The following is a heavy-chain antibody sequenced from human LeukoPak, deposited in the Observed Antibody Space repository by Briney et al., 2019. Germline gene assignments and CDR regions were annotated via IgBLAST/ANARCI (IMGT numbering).Heavy chain of an antibody. J-gene: IGHJ4*02. D-gene: IGHD2-2*02. CDR1: GGSISSGSYY. V-gene: IGHV4-61*02. CDR3: AATGDLYYFSDY. CDR2: IYASGST. Sequence: SQTLSLTCSVSGGSISSGSYYWSWIRQPAGKGPEWIGRIYASGSTNYNPSLKSRVTISIDTSKNHFSLKLSSVTAADTAVYYCAATGDLYYFSDYWGQGTLVTVSS.